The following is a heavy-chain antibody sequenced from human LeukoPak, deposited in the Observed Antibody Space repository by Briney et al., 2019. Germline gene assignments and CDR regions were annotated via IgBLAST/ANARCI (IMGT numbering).Heavy chain of an antibody. CDR1: GFTFSDSP. J-gene: IGHJ4*02. Sequence: GGSLRLSCAASGFTFSDSPMHWVRQAPGKGLEWVTFIRSDGSNKYYADSVKGRFTISRDNSRNTLSLQMNSLRAEDTAVYYCAKDLGYSDDYWGQGTLVTVSS. D-gene: IGHD5-18*01. V-gene: IGHV3-30*02. CDR3: AKDLGYSDDY. CDR2: IRSDGSNK.